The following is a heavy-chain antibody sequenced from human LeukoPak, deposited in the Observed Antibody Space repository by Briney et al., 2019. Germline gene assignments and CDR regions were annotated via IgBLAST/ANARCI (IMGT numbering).Heavy chain of an antibody. CDR3: ARDLWHIARYGHYMDV. V-gene: IGHV4-34*01. Sequence: PSETLSLTCAVYGGSFSGYYWNWIRQPPGKGLEWIGEINHSGSTNYNSSLKSRVTISVDTSKNQFSLKLSSVTAADTAVYYCARDLWHIARYGHYMDVWGKGTTVTISS. J-gene: IGHJ6*03. D-gene: IGHD2-21*01. CDR2: INHSGST. CDR1: GGSFSGYY.